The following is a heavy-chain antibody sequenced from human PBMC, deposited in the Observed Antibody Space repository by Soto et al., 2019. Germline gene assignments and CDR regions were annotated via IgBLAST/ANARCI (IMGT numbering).Heavy chain of an antibody. D-gene: IGHD5-18*01. CDR1: GFTFGDYA. V-gene: IGHV3-49*03. J-gene: IGHJ4*02. CDR3: TRDAYSYGRLGSDY. CDR2: IRSKAYGVTT. Sequence: HPGGSLRLSCTASGFTFGDYAMSWSRQAPGKGLEWVGFIRSKAYGVTTEYAAPVKGRFTISRDDSKTIAYLQMNSLKTEDTAVYYCTRDAYSYGRLGSDYWGQGTLVTVSS.